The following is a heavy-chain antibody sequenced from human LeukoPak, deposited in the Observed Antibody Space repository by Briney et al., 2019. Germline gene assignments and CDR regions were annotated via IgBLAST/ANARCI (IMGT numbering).Heavy chain of an antibody. Sequence: GGSLRLSCAASGFTFSSYWMHWVRQAPGKGLVWVSRINSDGSTTSYADSVKGRFTISRDNSKNALYLQMNSLRAEDTAVYYCARRSGSYFWYFDYWGQGTLVTVSS. V-gene: IGHV3-74*01. CDR3: ARRSGSYFWYFDY. J-gene: IGHJ4*02. CDR2: INSDGSTT. D-gene: IGHD1-26*01. CDR1: GFTFSSYW.